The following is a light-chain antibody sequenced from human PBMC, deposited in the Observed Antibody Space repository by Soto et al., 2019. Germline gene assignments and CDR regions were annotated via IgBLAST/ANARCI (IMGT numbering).Light chain of an antibody. Sequence: DIQMTQSPASLSASVGDRVTMTCRASRSINTFLSWYQQKPGKAPNLLIFDTSTLQSGVPSRFSGSGSGTDFSLTITSLQPEDFATYYCQQSYNTPRTFGQGTKVDIK. V-gene: IGKV1-39*01. CDR3: QQSYNTPRT. CDR1: RSINTF. CDR2: DTS. J-gene: IGKJ1*01.